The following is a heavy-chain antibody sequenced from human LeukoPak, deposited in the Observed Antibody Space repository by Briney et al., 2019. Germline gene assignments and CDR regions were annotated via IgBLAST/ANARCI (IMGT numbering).Heavy chain of an antibody. J-gene: IGHJ4*02. CDR3: ARDRGDGYNLFDY. D-gene: IGHD5-24*01. CDR2: IYYSGRT. CDR1: GGSISNYY. V-gene: IGHV4-59*01. Sequence: SETLSLTCTVSGGSISNYYWSWIRQPPGKGLEWIGYIYYSGRTNYNPSLKSQVTISVDTSKNQFSLKVSSVTAADTAVYYCARDRGDGYNLFDYWGQGTLVTVSS.